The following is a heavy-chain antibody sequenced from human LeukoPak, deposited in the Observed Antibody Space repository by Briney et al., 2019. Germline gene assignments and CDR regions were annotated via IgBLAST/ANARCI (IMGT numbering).Heavy chain of an antibody. D-gene: IGHD3-22*01. CDR3: AREENYYDSSGYRNY. CDR2: IIPILGIA. Sequence: SVKVSCKASGGTFTSYAISWVRQAPGQGLEWMGRIIPILGIANYAQKFQGRDTITADKSTSTAYMELSSLRSEATAVYYCAREENYYDSSGYRNYWGQGTLVTVSS. V-gene: IGHV1-69*04. CDR1: GGTFTSYA. J-gene: IGHJ4*02.